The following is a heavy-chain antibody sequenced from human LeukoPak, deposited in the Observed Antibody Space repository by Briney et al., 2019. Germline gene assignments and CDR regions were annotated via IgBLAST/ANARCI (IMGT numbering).Heavy chain of an antibody. V-gene: IGHV4-59*01. D-gene: IGHD6-19*01. CDR1: GGSIRSYY. CDR2: IYYSGST. CDR3: VRARLPAGQWLPDGKYFDY. J-gene: IGHJ4*02. Sequence: SETLSLTCTVSGGSIRSYYWSWIRQPPGKGLEWIGYIYYSGSTNYNPSLKSRVTISVDTSKNQFSLKVSYVTAADTAVYYCVRARLPAGQWLPDGKYFDYWGQGTLVTVSS.